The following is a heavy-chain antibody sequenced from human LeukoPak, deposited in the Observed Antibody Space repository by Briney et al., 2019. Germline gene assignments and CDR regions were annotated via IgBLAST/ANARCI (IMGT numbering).Heavy chain of an antibody. CDR3: ARSMLRGLIFFDY. CDR2: IYYSGTT. Sequence: SETLSLTCTVSGGSISHYYWSWIRQSPGKGLEWIGYIYYSGTTNYNPSLKSRVTISVDTSRNQFSLKLSSVTAADSAVYYCARSMLRGLIFFDYWGQGSLVTVSS. CDR1: GGSISHYY. J-gene: IGHJ4*02. D-gene: IGHD3-10*01. V-gene: IGHV4-59*12.